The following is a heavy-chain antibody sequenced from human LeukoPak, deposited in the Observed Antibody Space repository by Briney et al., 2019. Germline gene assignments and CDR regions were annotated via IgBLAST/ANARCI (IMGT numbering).Heavy chain of an antibody. D-gene: IGHD6-25*01. CDR2: IIPIFGTA. CDR3: ARSSRGHFHYYYGMDV. V-gene: IGHV1-69*13. CDR1: GGTFSSYA. Sequence: SVKVSCKASGGTFSSYAISWVRQAPGQGLEWMGGIIPIFGTANYAQNFQGRVTITADESTSTAYMELSSLRSEDTAVYYCARSSRGHFHYYYGMDVWGQGTTVTVSS. J-gene: IGHJ6*02.